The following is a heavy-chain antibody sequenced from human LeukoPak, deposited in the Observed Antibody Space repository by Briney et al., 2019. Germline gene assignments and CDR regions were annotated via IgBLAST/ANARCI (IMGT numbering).Heavy chain of an antibody. J-gene: IGHJ3*02. CDR1: GFALNIYW. Sequence: GGSLRLSCAASGFALNIYWMSWVRQAPGKGLEWVANTKPDGSEKYYVDSVKGRFTISRDNAKNSLYLQMNSLRAEDTAVYYCARAVRYCSGGRCYSDDAFDIWGQGTMVTVSS. CDR2: TKPDGSEK. D-gene: IGHD2-15*01. CDR3: ARAVRYCSGGRCYSDDAFDI. V-gene: IGHV3-7*01.